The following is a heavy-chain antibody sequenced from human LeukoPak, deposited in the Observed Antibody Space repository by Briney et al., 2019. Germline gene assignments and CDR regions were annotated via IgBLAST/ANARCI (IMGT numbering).Heavy chain of an antibody. D-gene: IGHD3-22*01. Sequence: GGSLRLSCAASGLTVSSNCMSWVRQAPGKGLEWVSFIYSGGNTYYADSVKGRFTISRDNSKNTVHLQMNSLRAEDTAMYYCARRAGDYSHPYDYWGQGTLVTVSP. CDR2: IYSGGNT. J-gene: IGHJ4*02. CDR1: GLTVSSNC. V-gene: IGHV3-53*01. CDR3: ARRAGDYSHPYDY.